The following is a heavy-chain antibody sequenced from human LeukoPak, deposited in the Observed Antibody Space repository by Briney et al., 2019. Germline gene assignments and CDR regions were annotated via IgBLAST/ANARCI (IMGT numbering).Heavy chain of an antibody. CDR2: IYYSGST. J-gene: IGHJ4*02. V-gene: IGHV4-59*01. CDR1: GGSISSYY. D-gene: IGHD2-15*01. CDR3: ARGEVAGTPFDY. Sequence: PSETLPLTCTVSGGSISSYYWSWIRQPPGKGLEWIGYIYYSGSTNYNPSLKSRVTISVDTSKNQFSLKLSSVTAADTAVYYCARGEVAGTPFDYWGQGTLVTVSS.